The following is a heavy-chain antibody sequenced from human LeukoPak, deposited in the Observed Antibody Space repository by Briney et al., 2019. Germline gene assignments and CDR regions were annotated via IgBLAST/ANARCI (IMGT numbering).Heavy chain of an antibody. J-gene: IGHJ4*02. CDR3: ASRLRDGYNFDY. V-gene: IGHV4-34*01. CDR1: GGSFSGYY. CDR2: INHSGST. Sequence: SETLSLTCAVYGGSFSGYYWSWIRQPPGKGLEWIGEINHSGSTNYNPSLKSRVTISVDTSKNQFYLKLSSVTAADTAVYYCASRLRDGYNFDYWGQGTLVTVSS. D-gene: IGHD5-24*01.